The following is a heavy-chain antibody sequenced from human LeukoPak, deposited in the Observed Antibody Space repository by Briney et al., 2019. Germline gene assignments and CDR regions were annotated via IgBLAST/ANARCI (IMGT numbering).Heavy chain of an antibody. V-gene: IGHV4-4*07. CDR1: GGSITSYL. CDR2: VYSSGST. J-gene: IGHJ3*02. CDR3: ASSIVGAGGAFDI. D-gene: IGHD1-26*01. Sequence: PSETLPLTCTVSGGSITSYLWSWIRQPAGKGLEWIGRVYSSGSTNYNPSLKSRVTMSVDTSKNHFSLRLTSVTAADTAVYYCASSIVGAGGAFDIWGQGTMVTVSS.